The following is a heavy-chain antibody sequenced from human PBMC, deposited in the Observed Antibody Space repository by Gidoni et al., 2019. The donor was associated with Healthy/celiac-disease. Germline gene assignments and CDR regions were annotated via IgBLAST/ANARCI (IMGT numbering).Heavy chain of an antibody. D-gene: IGHD2-15*01. Sequence: EVQLLESGGGLVQPGGSLRLSCAASGFTFSSYAMSWVRPAPGKGLEWVSAIRGSGGSTYYADSVKGGFTIYRDKSKNTLYLQMNSLRAEDTAVYYCAKGYCRGGSCYSPFYYYYYGMDVWGQGTTVTVSS. V-gene: IGHV3-23*01. CDR2: IRGSGGST. CDR3: AKGYCRGGSCYSPFYYYYYGMDV. J-gene: IGHJ6*02. CDR1: GFTFSSYA.